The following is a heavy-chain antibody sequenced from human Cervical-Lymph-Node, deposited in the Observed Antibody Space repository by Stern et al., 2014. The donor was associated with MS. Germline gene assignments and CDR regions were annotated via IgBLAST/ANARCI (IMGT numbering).Heavy chain of an antibody. J-gene: IGHJ6*02. CDR1: GFTFSSYG. Sequence: VQLVQSGGGVVQPGRSLRLSCAASGFTFSSYGMHWVRQAPGKGLEGVAVIWYDGSNKYYADSVKGRFTISRDNSKNTLYLQMNSLRAEDTAVYYCARGGGQYGMDVWGQGTTVTVSS. CDR3: ARGGGQYGMDV. D-gene: IGHD2-15*01. CDR2: IWYDGSNK. V-gene: IGHV3-33*01.